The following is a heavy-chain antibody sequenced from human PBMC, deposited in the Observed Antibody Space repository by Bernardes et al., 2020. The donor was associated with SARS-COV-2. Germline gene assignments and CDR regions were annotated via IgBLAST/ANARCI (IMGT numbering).Heavy chain of an antibody. V-gene: IGHV3-48*03. CDR1: GLTFSNYE. J-gene: IGHJ4*02. CDR2: ISSSGSLI. CDR3: ASQGGTYCTGSVCLNDY. Sequence: GGSLRLSRAASGLTFSNYEMNWVRQAPGKGLEWVSHISSSGSLIYYADSVRGRFTISRDNAKNSLYLQMNSLRDEDTAVYYCASQGGTYCTGSVCLNDYWGQGTLVTVSS. D-gene: IGHD2-8*02.